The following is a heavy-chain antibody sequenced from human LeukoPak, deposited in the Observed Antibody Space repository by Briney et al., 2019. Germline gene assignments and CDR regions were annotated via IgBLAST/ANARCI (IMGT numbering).Heavy chain of an antibody. Sequence: SETLSLTCAVYGGSFSGYYWSWIRQPPGKGLEWIGEINHSGSTNYNPSLKSRVTISVDTSKNQFSLKLSSVTAADTAVYYCARWEVPCSGCYYHGLDVWGQGTTVTVSS. CDR1: GGSFSGYY. V-gene: IGHV4-34*01. CDR3: ARWEVPCSGCYYHGLDV. J-gene: IGHJ6*02. D-gene: IGHD6-19*01. CDR2: INHSGST.